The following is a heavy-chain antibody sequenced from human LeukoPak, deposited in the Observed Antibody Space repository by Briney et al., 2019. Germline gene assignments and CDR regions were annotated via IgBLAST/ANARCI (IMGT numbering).Heavy chain of an antibody. CDR2: IYSSGST. Sequence: PSETLSLTCTVSGGSISSYHWSWIRQPAGKGLEWIGRIYSSGSTNYNPSLKSRVTMSVDTSKNQFSLKLSSVTAADTAVYYCARTAYQPLYYFDFWGQGTLVTVSS. D-gene: IGHD2-2*01. J-gene: IGHJ4*02. CDR1: GGSISSYH. CDR3: ARTAYQPLYYFDF. V-gene: IGHV4-4*07.